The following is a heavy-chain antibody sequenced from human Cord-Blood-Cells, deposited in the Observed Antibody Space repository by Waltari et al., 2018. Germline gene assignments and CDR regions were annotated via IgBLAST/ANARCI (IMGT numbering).Heavy chain of an antibody. V-gene: IGHV4-34*01. Sequence: QVQLQQWGAGLLKPSETLSLTCAVYGGSFSGYYWSWIRQPPGKGLEWIGEINHSGSTNYNPSVKSRVTISVDTSKNQFSLKLSSVTAADTAVYYCARKLSSSSGYFDLWGRGTLVTVSS. CDR1: GGSFSGYY. D-gene: IGHD6-6*01. J-gene: IGHJ2*01. CDR3: ARKLSSSSGYFDL. CDR2: INHSGST.